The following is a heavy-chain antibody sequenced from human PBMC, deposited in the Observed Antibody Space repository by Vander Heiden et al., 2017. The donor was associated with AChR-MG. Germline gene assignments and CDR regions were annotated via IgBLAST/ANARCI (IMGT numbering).Heavy chain of an antibody. J-gene: IGHJ6*02. CDR1: AGSITGYY. Sequence: QVQLQESGPGLVKPSETLSLTCTVPAGSITGYYWTWVRQPPGKGLEWIGYVYGGGITNYNPSLKSRITISLDTSRNQFSLRLTSVTAADSAVYYCARGDSSGWYSPYHYGMDVWGQGTTVAVSS. V-gene: IGHV4-59*01. CDR3: ARGDSSGWYSPYHYGMDV. CDR2: VYGGGIT. D-gene: IGHD6-19*01.